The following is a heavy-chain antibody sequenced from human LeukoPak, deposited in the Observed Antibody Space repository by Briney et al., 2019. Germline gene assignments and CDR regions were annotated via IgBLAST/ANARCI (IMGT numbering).Heavy chain of an antibody. D-gene: IGHD6-19*01. V-gene: IGHV3-9*01. J-gene: IGHJ4*02. CDR2: ISWNSGSI. CDR1: GFTFDDYA. CDR3: AKATTPIAVAGKGYYFDY. Sequence: GGSLRLSCAASGFTFDDYAMHWVRQAPGKGLEWVSGISWNSGSIGYADSVKGRFTISRDNAKNSLYLQMNSLRAEDTALYYCAKATTPIAVAGKGYYFDYWGQGTLVTVSS.